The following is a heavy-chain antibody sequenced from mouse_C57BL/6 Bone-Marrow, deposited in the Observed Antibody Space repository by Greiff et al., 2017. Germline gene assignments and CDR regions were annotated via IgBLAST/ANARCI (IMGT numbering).Heavy chain of an antibody. J-gene: IGHJ4*01. Sequence: VQGVESGPELVKPGASVKISCKASGYTFTDYYINWVKQRPGQGLEWIGWIFPGSGSTYYNEKFKGKATLTVDKSSSTAYMLLSSLTSEDSAVYFCARLDPYYSRPMDYWGQGTSVTVSA. CDR2: IFPGSGST. CDR3: ARLDPYYSRPMDY. V-gene: IGHV1-75*01. CDR1: GYTFTDYY. D-gene: IGHD2-5*01.